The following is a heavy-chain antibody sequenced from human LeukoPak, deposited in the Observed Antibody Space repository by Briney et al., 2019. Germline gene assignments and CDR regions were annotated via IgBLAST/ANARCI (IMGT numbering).Heavy chain of an antibody. V-gene: IGHV1-2*02. Sequence: ASVKVSCKASGYTFTGYYMHWVRQAPGQGLEWMGWINPNSGGTNYAQKFQGRVTMTRDTSISTAYMELSRLRSDDTAVHYCARDAPYSNYQTIDYWGQGTLVTVSS. CDR2: INPNSGGT. CDR1: GYTFTGYY. D-gene: IGHD4-11*01. CDR3: ARDAPYSNYQTIDY. J-gene: IGHJ4*02.